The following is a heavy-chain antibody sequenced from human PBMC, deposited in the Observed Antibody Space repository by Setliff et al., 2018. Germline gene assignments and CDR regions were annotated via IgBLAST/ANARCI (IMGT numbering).Heavy chain of an antibody. D-gene: IGHD6-13*01. CDR3: TTDLPTSYSSSYDAFDI. CDR2: IKSKTDGGTT. Sequence: PGESLKISCAASGFPFRIYSMHWVRQAPGKGLEWVGRIKSKTDGGTTDYAAPVKGRFTISRDDSKNTLYLQMNSLKTEDTAVYYCTTDLPTSYSSSYDAFDIWGQGTMVTVSS. J-gene: IGHJ3*02. V-gene: IGHV3-15*01. CDR1: GFPFRIYS.